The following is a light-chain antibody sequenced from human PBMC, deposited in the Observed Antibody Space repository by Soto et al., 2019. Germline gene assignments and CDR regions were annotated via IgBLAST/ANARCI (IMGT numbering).Light chain of an antibody. CDR3: LLSYGGASV. J-gene: IGLJ3*02. V-gene: IGLV7-43*01. CDR1: TGAVTSGNF. Sequence: QAVVTQEPSLTVSPGGTVTLTCASSTGAVTSGNFPNWFQQKPGQAPTSLIYSISSKHSWTPARFSGSLLGGKAALTLSGVQPEDEAEYYCLLSYGGASVLGGVTKVTVL. CDR2: SIS.